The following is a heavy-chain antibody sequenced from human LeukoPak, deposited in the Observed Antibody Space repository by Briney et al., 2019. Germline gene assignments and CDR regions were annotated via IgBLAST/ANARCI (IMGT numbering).Heavy chain of an antibody. J-gene: IGHJ1*01. CDR3: TVQVGATSYFQH. Sequence: GGSLRLSCTASGFTFGDYAMSWFRQAPGKGLEWVGFIRSKAYGGTTEYAASVKGRFTISRDDSKSIAYLQMNSLKTEDTAVYYCTVQVGATSYFQHWGQGTLVTVSS. CDR2: IRSKAYGGTT. V-gene: IGHV3-49*03. D-gene: IGHD1-26*01. CDR1: GFTFGDYA.